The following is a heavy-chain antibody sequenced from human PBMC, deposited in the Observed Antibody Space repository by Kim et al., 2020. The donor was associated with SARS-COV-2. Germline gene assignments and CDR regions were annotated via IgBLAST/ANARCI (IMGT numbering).Heavy chain of an antibody. V-gene: IGHV4-34*01. Sequence: STTSTPSLKSRVTISVDTSKNQFSLKLSSVTAAGTAVYYCASAGFKAFDYWGQGTLVTVSS. CDR2: ST. J-gene: IGHJ4*02. CDR3: ASAGFKAFDY.